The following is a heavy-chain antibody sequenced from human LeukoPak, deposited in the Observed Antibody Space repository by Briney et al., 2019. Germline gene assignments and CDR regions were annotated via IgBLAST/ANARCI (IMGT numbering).Heavy chain of an antibody. CDR3: ARDQQGDDAFDI. D-gene: IGHD3-10*01. J-gene: IGHJ3*02. CDR1: GFTFSSYS. V-gene: IGHV3-48*04. CDR2: ISSSSSTI. Sequence: GGSLRLSCAASGFTFSSYSMNWVRQAPGKGLEWVSYISSSSSTIYYADSVKGRFTISRDNAKNSLYLQMNSLRAEDTAVYYCARDQQGDDAFDIWGQGAMVTVSS.